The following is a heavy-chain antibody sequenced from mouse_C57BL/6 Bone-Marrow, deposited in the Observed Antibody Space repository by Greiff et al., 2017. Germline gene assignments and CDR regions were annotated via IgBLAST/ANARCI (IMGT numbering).Heavy chain of an antibody. D-gene: IGHD1-1*01. CDR2: ISDGGSYT. CDR1: GFTFSSYA. V-gene: IGHV5-4*01. CDR3: AKDCTTVVATPFDY. Sequence: EVKLVESGGGLVKPGGSLKLSCAASGFTFSSYAMPWVRQTPEQRLEWVATISDGGSYTYYPDNVKGRFTISRDNAKNNLYLHMSHLTSEDTAMYYCAKDCTTVVATPFDYWGQGTTLTVSS. J-gene: IGHJ2*01.